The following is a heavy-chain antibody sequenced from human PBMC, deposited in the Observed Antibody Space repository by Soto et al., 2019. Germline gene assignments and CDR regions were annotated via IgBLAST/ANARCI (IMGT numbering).Heavy chain of an antibody. J-gene: IGHJ5*02. V-gene: IGHV1-69*13. CDR2: IIPIFGTA. Sequence: SVKVSCKASGGTFSSYAISWVRQAPGQGLEWMGGIIPIFGTANYAQKFQGRVTITADESTSTAYMELSSLRSEDTAVYYCAIREEMTTIMQHRFDPWGQGTQVTVSS. CDR1: GGTFSSYA. CDR3: AIREEMTTIMQHRFDP. D-gene: IGHD4-4*01.